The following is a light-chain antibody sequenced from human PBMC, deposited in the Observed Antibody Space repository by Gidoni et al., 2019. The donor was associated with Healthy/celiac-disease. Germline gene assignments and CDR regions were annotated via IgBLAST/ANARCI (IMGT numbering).Light chain of an antibody. Sequence: DIQMTQSPSTLSASVGARVTITCRASQSISSWLAWYQQKPGTAPKLLIYKASSLESGVPSRFSGSGSGTEFTLTISSMQPDDFATYYCQQYNSWTFGQGTKVEIK. CDR1: QSISSW. V-gene: IGKV1-5*03. CDR2: KAS. J-gene: IGKJ1*01. CDR3: QQYNSWT.